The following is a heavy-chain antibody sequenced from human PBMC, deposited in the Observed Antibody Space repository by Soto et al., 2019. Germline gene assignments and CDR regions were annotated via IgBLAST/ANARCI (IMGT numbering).Heavy chain of an antibody. CDR3: ARGTYYYDSSGYPIYFQH. Sequence: QVQLVQSGAEVKKPGSSVKVSCKASGGTFSSYAISWVRQAPGQGLEWMGGIIPILGTANYAQKFQGRVTITADESTSKAYMELSSLRSEDTAVYYCARGTYYYDSSGYPIYFQHWGQGTLVTVSS. J-gene: IGHJ1*01. D-gene: IGHD3-22*01. CDR1: GGTFSSYA. CDR2: IIPILGTA. V-gene: IGHV1-69*12.